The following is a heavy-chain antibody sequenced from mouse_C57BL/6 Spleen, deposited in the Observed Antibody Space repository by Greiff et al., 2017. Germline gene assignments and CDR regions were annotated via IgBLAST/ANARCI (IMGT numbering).Heavy chain of an antibody. V-gene: IGHV1-54*01. CDR1: GYAFTNYL. CDR2: INPGSGGT. J-gene: IGHJ2*01. D-gene: IGHD2-4*01. Sequence: VQLQQSGAELVRPGTSVKVSCKASGYAFTNYLIEWVKQRPGQGLEWIGVINPGSGGTNYNEKFKGKATLTAAKSSSTAYMQLSSLTSEDSAVYFCARREDYDGGDYWGQGTTLTVSS. CDR3: ARREDYDGGDY.